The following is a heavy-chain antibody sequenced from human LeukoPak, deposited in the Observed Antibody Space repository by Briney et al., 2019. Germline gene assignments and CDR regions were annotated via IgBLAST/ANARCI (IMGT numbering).Heavy chain of an antibody. Sequence: GGSLSLSCAASGFTFSDYYRSWIRQAPGEGREWVSYNSSRGSNIYYADSEKGRFTIYRDNAKNSMYLQMNRVRGEDTAVYYCARGEAYCAGDCSFFDYWGQGTLVTVSS. V-gene: IGHV3-11*01. CDR3: ARGEAYCAGDCSFFDY. CDR2: NSSRGSNI. CDR1: GFTFSDYY. D-gene: IGHD2-21*02. J-gene: IGHJ4*02.